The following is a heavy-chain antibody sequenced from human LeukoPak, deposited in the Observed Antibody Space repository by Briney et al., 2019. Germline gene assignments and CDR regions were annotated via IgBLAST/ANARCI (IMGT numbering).Heavy chain of an antibody. CDR1: GYTLTELS. CDR3: ATEGKMVRGDYTDY. Sequence: GASVKVSCKVSGYTLTELSMHWVRQAPGKGLEWMGRFDPEDGETIYAQKFQGRVTMTADTSTDTVYMELSSLRSEDTAVYYCATEGKMVRGDYTDYWGQGTLVTVSS. V-gene: IGHV1-24*01. CDR2: FDPEDGET. D-gene: IGHD3-10*01. J-gene: IGHJ4*02.